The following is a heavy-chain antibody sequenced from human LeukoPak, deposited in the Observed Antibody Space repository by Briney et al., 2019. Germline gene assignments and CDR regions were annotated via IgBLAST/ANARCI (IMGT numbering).Heavy chain of an antibody. J-gene: IGHJ6*03. CDR1: GFTFSSYW. D-gene: IGHD2-21*01. CDR2: IKQDGSEK. CDR3: AREGIPIYYYMDV. Sequence: PAGGSLRLSCAASGFTFSSYWMSWVRQSPGKGLEWVANIKQDGSEKYYVDSVKGRFTISRDNAKNSLYLQMNSLRAEDTAVYYCAREGIPIYYYMDVWGKGTTVTISS. V-gene: IGHV3-7*01.